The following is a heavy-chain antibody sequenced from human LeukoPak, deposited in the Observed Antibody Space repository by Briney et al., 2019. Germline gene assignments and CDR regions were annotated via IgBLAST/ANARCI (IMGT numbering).Heavy chain of an antibody. CDR3: ARVGSSSFDY. CDR2: ITPSGGST. D-gene: IGHD1-26*01. CDR1: GYTFTSYY. J-gene: IGHJ4*02. Sequence: ASVKVSSKASGYTFTSYYIHWVRQAPGQGLEWMGIITPSGGSTSYAQKFQGRVTMTRDTSTTTVYMELSSLRSEDTAVYYCARVGSSSFDYWGQGTLVTVSS. V-gene: IGHV1-46*01.